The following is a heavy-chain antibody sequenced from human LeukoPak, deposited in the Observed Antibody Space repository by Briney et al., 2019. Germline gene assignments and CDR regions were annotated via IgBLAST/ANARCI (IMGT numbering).Heavy chain of an antibody. J-gene: IGHJ4*02. Sequence: SGKVSCKAAGFTFTSSAVQWLRQARGQRLGGIGWIDVGSGNTNYAHKFQERVTITRDMATSTAYMELSSLRSEDTAVYYCAADSSGYSHSPPTDYWGQGTLVTVSS. D-gene: IGHD3-22*01. CDR1: GFTFTSSA. CDR3: AADSSGYSHSPPTDY. V-gene: IGHV1-58*01. CDR2: IDVGSGNT.